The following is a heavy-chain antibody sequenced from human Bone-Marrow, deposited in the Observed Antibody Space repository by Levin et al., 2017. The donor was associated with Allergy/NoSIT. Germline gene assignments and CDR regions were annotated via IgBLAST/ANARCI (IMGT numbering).Heavy chain of an antibody. D-gene: IGHD5-12*01. CDR3: AKAQGSYDAYYHYGMDV. V-gene: IGHV3-30*18. CDR2: ISYDGSKK. Sequence: LSLTCAASGFTFRNYGIHWVRQAPGKGLDWVAVISYDGSKKFYSDSVKGRFTISRDDSENTVYLQVSSLGPDDTAMYYCAKAQGSYDAYYHYGMDVWGQGTTVTVSS. J-gene: IGHJ6*02. CDR1: GFTFRNYG.